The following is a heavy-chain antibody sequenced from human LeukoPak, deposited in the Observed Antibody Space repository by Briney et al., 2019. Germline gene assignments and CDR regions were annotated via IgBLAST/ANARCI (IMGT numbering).Heavy chain of an antibody. D-gene: IGHD3-10*01. Sequence: SETLSLTCTVSGGSISSISYYWGWIRQPPGKGLEWIGSIYYSRSTYYNPSLKSRVTISADTSKNQSSLRLSSVTAADTAVYYCARQGDYYGSGSYWAWFDPWGQGTLVTVSS. CDR3: ARQGDYYGSGSYWAWFDP. J-gene: IGHJ5*02. V-gene: IGHV4-39*01. CDR2: IYYSRST. CDR1: GGSISSISYY.